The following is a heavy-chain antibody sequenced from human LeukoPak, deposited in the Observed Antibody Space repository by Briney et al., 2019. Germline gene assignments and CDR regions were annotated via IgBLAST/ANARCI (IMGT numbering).Heavy chain of an antibody. CDR2: IYPGDPDT. V-gene: IGHV5-51*01. Sequence: GESLKISCKGSGYSFTTYWIGWVRQMPGKGLEWMGIIYPGDPDTRYSPSFQGQVTISADKSISTAYLQWSSLKASDTAMYYCARGVNTAILTDWFDPWGQGTLVTVSS. D-gene: IGHD5-18*01. CDR1: GYSFTTYW. CDR3: ARGVNTAILTDWFDP. J-gene: IGHJ5*02.